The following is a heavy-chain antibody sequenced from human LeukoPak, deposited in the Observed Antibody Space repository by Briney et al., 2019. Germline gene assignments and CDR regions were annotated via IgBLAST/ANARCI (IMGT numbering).Heavy chain of an antibody. D-gene: IGHD3-10*01. Sequence: GSSVKVSCKASGGTFSSSSFSWLRQAPGQGPEWMGGIIPLFGSPNYAQRFQGRVTFTADESTSMVHMELSSLTSEDTAVYYCARDIPLFSNEARRSSWFDPWGQGTLVTVSS. CDR2: IIPLFGSP. CDR3: ARDIPLFSNEARRSSWFDP. CDR1: GGTFSSSS. J-gene: IGHJ5*02. V-gene: IGHV1-69*01.